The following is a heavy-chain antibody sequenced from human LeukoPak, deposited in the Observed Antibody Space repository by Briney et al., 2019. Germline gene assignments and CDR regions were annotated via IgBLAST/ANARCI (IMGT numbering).Heavy chain of an antibody. Sequence: GGSLRLSCAASGFTFSSYAMSWVRQAPGKGLEWVSAISGSGGSTYYADSVKGRFTISRDNSKNTLYLQMNSLRAEDTAVYYCAHSGSYYGAYFDYWGQGTLVTVSS. J-gene: IGHJ4*02. D-gene: IGHD1-26*01. V-gene: IGHV3-23*01. CDR3: AHSGSYYGAYFDY. CDR2: ISGSGGST. CDR1: GFTFSSYA.